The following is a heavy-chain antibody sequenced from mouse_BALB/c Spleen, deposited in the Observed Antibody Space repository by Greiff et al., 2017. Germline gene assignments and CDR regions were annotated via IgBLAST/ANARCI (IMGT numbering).Heavy chain of an antibody. Sequence: EVKLVESGGGLVKPGGSLKLSCAASGFTFSDYYMYWVRQTPEKRLEWVATISDGGSYTYYPDSVKGRFTISRDNAKNNLYLQMSSLKSEDTAMYYCARDAYSFAYWGQGTLVTVSA. CDR2: ISDGGSYT. J-gene: IGHJ3*01. CDR3: ARDAYSFAY. D-gene: IGHD1-1*01. CDR1: GFTFSDYY. V-gene: IGHV5-4*02.